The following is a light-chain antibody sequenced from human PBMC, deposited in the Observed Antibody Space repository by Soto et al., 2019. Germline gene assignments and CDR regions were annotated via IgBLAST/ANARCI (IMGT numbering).Light chain of an antibody. Sequence: DIQMTQSPSTLSASVGDRVTITCRTSQSITNYLAWYQQKPGRAPRLLIYKASSLESGVPSRFSGSGSGTEFSLTISSLQPDDFATYYCQQYKSYPWTFGQGTKVDI. CDR2: KAS. CDR1: QSITNY. J-gene: IGKJ1*01. V-gene: IGKV1-5*03. CDR3: QQYKSYPWT.